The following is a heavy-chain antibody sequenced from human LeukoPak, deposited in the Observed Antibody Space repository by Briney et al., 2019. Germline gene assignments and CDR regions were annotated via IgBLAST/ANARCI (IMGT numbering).Heavy chain of an antibody. CDR1: GFTFSSYS. J-gene: IGHJ4*02. Sequence: GGSLRLSCVASGFTFSSYSMNWVRQAPGKGLEWVPYIRSSSSPIYYADSVRGRFTISRDNAKNSLYLQMNSLRAEDTAVYYCTRDPGALDYWGQGTLVIVSS. CDR2: IRSSSSPI. D-gene: IGHD7-27*01. V-gene: IGHV3-48*01. CDR3: TRDPGALDY.